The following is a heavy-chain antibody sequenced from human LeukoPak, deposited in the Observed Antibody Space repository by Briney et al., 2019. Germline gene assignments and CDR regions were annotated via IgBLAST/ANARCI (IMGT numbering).Heavy chain of an antibody. CDR2: MNPNSGNT. Sequence: ASVTVSCTASGYTFTSYDINWVRQATGQGLEWMGWMNPNSGNTGYAQKFQGRVTMTRNTSISTAYMELSSLRSEDTAVYYCARGVGSSGWLNYYYYYGMDVWGQGTTVTVSS. D-gene: IGHD6-19*01. J-gene: IGHJ6*02. CDR1: GYTFTSYD. CDR3: ARGVGSSGWLNYYYYYGMDV. V-gene: IGHV1-8*01.